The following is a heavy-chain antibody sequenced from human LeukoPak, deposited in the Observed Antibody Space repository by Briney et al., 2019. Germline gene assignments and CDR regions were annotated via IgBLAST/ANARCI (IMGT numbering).Heavy chain of an antibody. V-gene: IGHV3-7*01. CDR2: IKQDGSEK. J-gene: IGHJ3*02. D-gene: IGHD3-3*01. Sequence: PGGSLRLSCAASGFIFSNYWMSWVRQAPGKGLEWVASIKQDGSEKNYVDSVKGRFTISRDNAKNSLYLQMDSLRPEDTAVYYCARTRITIFGVAPDAFDIWGQGTMVTVSS. CDR1: GFIFSNYW. CDR3: ARTRITIFGVAPDAFDI.